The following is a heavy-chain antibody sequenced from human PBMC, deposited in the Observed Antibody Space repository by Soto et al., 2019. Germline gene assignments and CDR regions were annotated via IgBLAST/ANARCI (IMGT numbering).Heavy chain of an antibody. CDR1: GFTFSSYA. V-gene: IGHV3-23*01. CDR2: ISGSGGST. CDR3: AKRTVGWYFNL. Sequence: PGGSLRLSSAASGFTFSSYAMNWVRQAPGKGLEWVSVISGSGGSTYYADAVKGRFTISRDNSKNTLYLQMNSLRAEDTAVYYCAKRTVGWYFNLWGRGTLVTVSS. J-gene: IGHJ2*01. D-gene: IGHD4-17*01.